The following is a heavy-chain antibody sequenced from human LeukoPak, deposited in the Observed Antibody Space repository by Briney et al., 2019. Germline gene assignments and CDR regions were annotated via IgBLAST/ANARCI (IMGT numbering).Heavy chain of an antibody. CDR3: ASLIYGDYVPYMDV. D-gene: IGHD4-17*01. CDR2: ISSSGSTI. Sequence: GGSLRLSCAASGFTFSNYAMSWIRQAPGKGLEWVSYISSSGSTIYYADSVKGRFTISRDNAKNSLYLQMNSLRAEDTAVYYCASLIYGDYVPYMDVWGKGTTVTVSS. CDR1: GFTFSNYA. J-gene: IGHJ6*03. V-gene: IGHV3-11*04.